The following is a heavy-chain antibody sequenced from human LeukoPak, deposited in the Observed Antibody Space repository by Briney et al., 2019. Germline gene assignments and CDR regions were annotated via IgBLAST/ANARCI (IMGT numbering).Heavy chain of an antibody. CDR1: GFTFSSYA. D-gene: IGHD2-2*01. J-gene: IGHJ4*02. V-gene: IGHV3-64*01. CDR2: ISSNGGST. Sequence: GGSLRLSCAASGFTFSSYAMHWVRQAPGKGLEYVSAISSNGGSTYYANSVKGRFTISRDNSKNTLYLQMGSLRAEDMAVYYCARGLRGSTSCYDYRGQGTLVTVSS. CDR3: ARGLRGSTSCYDY.